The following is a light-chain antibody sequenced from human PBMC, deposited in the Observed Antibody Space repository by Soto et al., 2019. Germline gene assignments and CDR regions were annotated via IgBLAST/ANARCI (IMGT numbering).Light chain of an antibody. Sequence: QSALTQPASVSGSPGQPITISCTGTSSDVGGYNFVSWYQHHPAKAPKLMIYDVSNRPSGVSNRFSGSKSGNTASLTISGLQAEDEAHYYCSSFTSSDTLVVFGGGTKLTVL. CDR1: SSDVGGYNF. J-gene: IGLJ2*01. CDR3: SSFTSSDTLVV. V-gene: IGLV2-14*03. CDR2: DVS.